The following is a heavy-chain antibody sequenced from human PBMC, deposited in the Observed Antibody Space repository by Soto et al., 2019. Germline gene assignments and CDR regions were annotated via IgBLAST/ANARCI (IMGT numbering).Heavy chain of an antibody. CDR1: GYIFADYA. CDR2: IKADNGDT. Sequence: QVQIVQSGPEEKSPGASIKLSCTTSGYIFADYAIHWVRQAPGQGLEWVGWIKADNGDTRYSPKFQGRLIITRGISASTSYMELSDLRSADTGVFYCATSDWAWWGRGTLITVSS. CDR3: ATSDWAW. D-gene: IGHD3-9*01. V-gene: IGHV1-3*05. J-gene: IGHJ4*02.